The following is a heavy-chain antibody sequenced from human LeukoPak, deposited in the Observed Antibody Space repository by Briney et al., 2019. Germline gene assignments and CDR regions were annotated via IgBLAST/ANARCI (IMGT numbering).Heavy chain of an antibody. CDR2: FNPNSGDT. D-gene: IGHD6-25*01. CDR1: GYTFTDYY. J-gene: IGHJ4*02. CDR3: ARGGPRGNGFDY. Sequence: ASVKVSCKASGYTFTDYYINWVRQAPGQGLEWVAMFNPNSGDTTFSQRFQDRVTMTRDTSVNTAFMELSRLTSDDTAVYYCARGGPRGNGFDYWGQGTLVSVSS. V-gene: IGHV1-2*02.